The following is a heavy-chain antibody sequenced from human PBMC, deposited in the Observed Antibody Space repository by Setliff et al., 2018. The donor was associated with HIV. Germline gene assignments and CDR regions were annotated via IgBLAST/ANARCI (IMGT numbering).Heavy chain of an antibody. V-gene: IGHV4-4*07. CDR3: ARGVIETDYDYVDIYYYNYMDV. Sequence: SETLSLTCTVSGGSISGDYWSWIRQPAGKGLEWIGHIPTSGTTKYNPTLTSRVTITVDTSKKHFSLRLTSVTAADTAVDFCARGVIETDYDYVDIYYYNYMDVWGKGTTVTVSS. J-gene: IGHJ6*03. CDR2: IPTSGTT. D-gene: IGHD5-12*01. CDR1: GGSISGDY.